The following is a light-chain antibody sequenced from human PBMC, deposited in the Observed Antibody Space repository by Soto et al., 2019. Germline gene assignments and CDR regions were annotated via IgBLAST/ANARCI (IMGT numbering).Light chain of an antibody. V-gene: IGKV3-20*01. CDR2: GAS. CDR3: QQYGTSPQT. Sequence: EIVLTQSPGTLSLSPGERATLSCRASQSVSRSYVAWHQQKPGQAPRLLIYGASSRATGIPDRFSGSGSGTDFTLTISRLEPEDFAVYYCQQYGTSPQTFGQGTKLEIK. J-gene: IGKJ2*01. CDR1: QSVSRSY.